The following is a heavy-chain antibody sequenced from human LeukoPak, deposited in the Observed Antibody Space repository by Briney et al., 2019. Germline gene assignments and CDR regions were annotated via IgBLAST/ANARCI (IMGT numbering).Heavy chain of an antibody. CDR1: GFTFSSLA. V-gene: IGHV3-23*01. Sequence: GRSLRLSCTASGFTFSSLAMTWVRQAPGKGLEWASTIRSNGDTTYNADSVKGRFTISRDNSKNTLYLELNSLRVEDTATFYCAKGQELDDGVFDSWGQGTMVTVSS. CDR2: IRSNGDTT. CDR3: AKGQELDDGVFDS. J-gene: IGHJ4*02. D-gene: IGHD1-1*01.